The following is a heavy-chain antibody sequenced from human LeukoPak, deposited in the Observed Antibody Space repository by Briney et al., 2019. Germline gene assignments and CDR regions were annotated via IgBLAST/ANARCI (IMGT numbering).Heavy chain of an antibody. CDR3: AKDLVTGSLDY. D-gene: IGHD3-10*01. V-gene: IGHV3-23*01. CDR2: ISSSGGST. Sequence: GGSLRLSCAASGFTFSSYAMTWVRQAPGKGLGWVSSISSSGGSTYYADSVRGRFTISRDNSKNTPYLQMNSLRAEDTAIYYCAKDLVTGSLDYWGQGTLVTVSS. J-gene: IGHJ4*02. CDR1: GFTFSSYA.